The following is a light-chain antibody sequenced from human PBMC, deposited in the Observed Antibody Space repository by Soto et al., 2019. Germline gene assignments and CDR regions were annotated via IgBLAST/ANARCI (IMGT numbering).Light chain of an antibody. CDR2: GNN. CDR3: QSFDTTLRGSV. Sequence: QSVLTQPPSVSGAPGQRVTISCSGTSSNIGAGYDVHWYHQLPGTAPKLLIFGNNNRPSGVPARFSASRSGTSASLAITGLQAEYEADYYCQSFDTTLRGSVFGGGTKVTVL. V-gene: IGLV1-40*01. J-gene: IGLJ3*02. CDR1: SSNIGAGYD.